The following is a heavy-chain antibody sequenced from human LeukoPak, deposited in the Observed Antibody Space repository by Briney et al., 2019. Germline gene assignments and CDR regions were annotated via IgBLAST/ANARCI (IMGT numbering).Heavy chain of an antibody. CDR2: ISSSGSDM. V-gene: IGHV3-21*01. Sequence: GGSLRLSCAASGFTFSSYTMSWVRRPPGKGLEWVSSISSSGSDMYYADSVKGRLTISRDNAKNSLYLQMNSLRAEDTAVYYCTSQKGFDDWGQGTLVTVSS. CDR3: TSQKGFDD. CDR1: GFTFSSYT. J-gene: IGHJ4*02.